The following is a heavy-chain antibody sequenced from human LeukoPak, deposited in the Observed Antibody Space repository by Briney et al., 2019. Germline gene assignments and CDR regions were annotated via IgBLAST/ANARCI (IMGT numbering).Heavy chain of an antibody. D-gene: IGHD5-18*01. J-gene: IGHJ4*02. Sequence: GGSLRLSCAASGFTFSSSNMNWVRQAPGKGLEWLSYISRGSTTIYYADSVKGRFTTSRDNAKNSLYLQMNSLTGEDTAVYYCARAPTGDIYGYYYWGQGTPVTVSS. CDR1: GFTFSSSN. CDR2: ISRGSTTI. CDR3: ARAPTGDIYGYYY. V-gene: IGHV3-48*04.